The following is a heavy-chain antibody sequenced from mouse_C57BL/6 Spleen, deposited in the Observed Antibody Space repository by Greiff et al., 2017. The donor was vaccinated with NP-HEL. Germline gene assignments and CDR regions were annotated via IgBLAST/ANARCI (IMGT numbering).Heavy chain of an antibody. CDR1: GYTFTSYT. J-gene: IGHJ1*03. CDR3: ERDGSYFDV. D-gene: IGHD2-3*01. CDR2: INPSSGYT. V-gene: IGHV1-4*01. Sequence: QVQLQQSGAELARPGASVKMSCKASGYTFTSYTMHWVKQRPGQGLEWIGYINPSSGYTKYNQKFKDKATLTADKSSSTAYMQLSSLTSEDSAVYYCERDGSYFDVWGTGTTVTVSS.